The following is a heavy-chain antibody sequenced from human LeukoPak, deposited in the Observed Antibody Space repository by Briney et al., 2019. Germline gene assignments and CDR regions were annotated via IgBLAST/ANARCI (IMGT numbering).Heavy chain of an antibody. CDR2: IGNDGSHT. CDR1: GFSFSDYW. J-gene: IGHJ4*02. CDR3: ARAVTGLDDY. Sequence: PGGSLRLSCAASGFSFSDYWMHWVRQVPGKGLVWVSRIGNDGSHTLYADSVRGRFTISRDNAKNTLFLQMNSLRAEDTAVYYCARAVTGLDDYWGQGTLVTVSS. D-gene: IGHD6-19*01. V-gene: IGHV3-74*01.